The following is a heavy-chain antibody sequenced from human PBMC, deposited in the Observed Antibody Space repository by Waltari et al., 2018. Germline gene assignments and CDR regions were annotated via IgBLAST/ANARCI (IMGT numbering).Heavy chain of an antibody. V-gene: IGHV3-30*02. Sequence: QVNLVESGGGVVQPGGSLRLSCATSGCTLSNFGMHWVRQAPGKGLEWVALIWFDGSDKFYADSVRGRFTISRDNSARTLYLDMDSLRLDDTAMYYCAKDAFGNTYLDFWGQGTLVTVSS. CDR3: AKDAFGNTYLDF. CDR1: GCTLSNFG. J-gene: IGHJ4*02. CDR2: IWFDGSDK. D-gene: IGHD2-2*02.